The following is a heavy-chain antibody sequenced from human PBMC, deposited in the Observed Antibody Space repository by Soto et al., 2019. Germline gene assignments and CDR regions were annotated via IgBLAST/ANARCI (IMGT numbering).Heavy chain of an antibody. CDR2: ISGYNGET. Sequence: ASVKVSCKASGGTSSNYVISWVRQAPGQGLEWMGWISGYNGETNYAQKFQGRVTMTVDTSTTTAFMELTSLTSDDRAVYYCAKNGQPPYYYYGMDVWGQGTTVTVSS. CDR1: GGTSSNYV. J-gene: IGHJ6*02. CDR3: AKNGQPPYYYYGMDV. D-gene: IGHD2-8*01. V-gene: IGHV1-18*01.